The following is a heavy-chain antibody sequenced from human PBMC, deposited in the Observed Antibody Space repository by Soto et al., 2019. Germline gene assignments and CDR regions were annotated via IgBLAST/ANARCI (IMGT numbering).Heavy chain of an antibody. V-gene: IGHV1-46*03. J-gene: IGHJ3*02. CDR2: INPSGGST. D-gene: IGHD2-2*01. Sequence: ASVKVSCTASGYTFTSYYMHLVRQAPGQGLEWMGIINPSGGSTSYAQKFQGRVTMTRDTSTSTVYMELSSLRSEDTAVYYCARESDANDRRTSCRDAFDIWGQGTMVTVSS. CDR3: ARESDANDRRTSCRDAFDI. CDR1: GYTFTSYY.